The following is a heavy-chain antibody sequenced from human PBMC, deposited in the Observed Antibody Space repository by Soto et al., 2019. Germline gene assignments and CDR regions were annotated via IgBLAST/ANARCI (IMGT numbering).Heavy chain of an antibody. CDR2: IDPSDSYT. D-gene: IGHD3-22*01. CDR3: ARQDSSGYFLRVGYYYGMDV. V-gene: IGHV5-10-1*01. Sequence: PGESLKISCKGSGYSFTSYWISWVRQMPGKGLEWMGRIDPSDSYTNYSPSFQGHVTISADKSISTAYLQWSSLKASDTAMYYCARQDSSGYFLRVGYYYGMDVWGQGTTVTVS. CDR1: GYSFTSYW. J-gene: IGHJ6*02.